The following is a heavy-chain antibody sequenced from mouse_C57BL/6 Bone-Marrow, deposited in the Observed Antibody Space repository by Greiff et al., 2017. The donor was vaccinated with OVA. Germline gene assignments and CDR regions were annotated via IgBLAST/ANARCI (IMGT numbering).Heavy chain of an antibody. D-gene: IGHD1-2*01. Sequence: EVQLQQSGAELVRPGASVKLSCTASGFNIKDDYMHWVKQRPEPGLEWIGWIDPENGDTEYASKFQGKATITADTSSNTAYLQLSSLTSEDTAVYYWTTWVITRFAYWGQGTLVTVTA. CDR3: TTWVITRFAY. CDR1: GFNIKDDY. V-gene: IGHV14-4*01. J-gene: IGHJ3*01. CDR2: IDPENGDT.